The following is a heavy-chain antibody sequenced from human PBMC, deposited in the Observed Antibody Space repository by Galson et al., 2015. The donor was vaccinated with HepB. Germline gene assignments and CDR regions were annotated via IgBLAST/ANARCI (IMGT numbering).Heavy chain of an antibody. V-gene: IGHV3-15*01. CDR3: TTDLGVVVTPAGDY. J-gene: IGHJ4*02. CDR1: GFTFSNAW. CDR2: IKSKTDGGTT. D-gene: IGHD3-22*01. Sequence: SLRLSCAASGFTFSNAWMSWVRQAPGKGLEWVGRIKSKTDGGTTDYAAPVKGRFTISRDDSKNTLYLQMNSLKTEDTAVYYCTTDLGVVVTPAGDYWGQGTLVTVSS.